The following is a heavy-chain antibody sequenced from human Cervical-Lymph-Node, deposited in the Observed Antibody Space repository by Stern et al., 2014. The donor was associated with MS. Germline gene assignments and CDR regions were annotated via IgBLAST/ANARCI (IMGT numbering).Heavy chain of an antibody. CDR3: ARGGGI. CDR2: IYNNGSP. D-gene: IGHD3-16*01. Sequence: VQLEESGPGVVKPLETLSLTCTVSGFSIDHAYWNWIRQPPGQGLEWIGYIYNNGSPDYNPSLRSRVTISIDTSKNQLSLTLRSVTAADTAVYYCARGGGIWGQGKMVTVSS. V-gene: IGHV4-59*01. CDR1: GFSIDHAY. J-gene: IGHJ3*02.